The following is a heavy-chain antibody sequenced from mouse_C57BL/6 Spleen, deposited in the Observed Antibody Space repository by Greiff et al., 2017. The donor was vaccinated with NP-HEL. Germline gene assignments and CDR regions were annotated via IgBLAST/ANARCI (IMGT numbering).Heavy chain of an antibody. V-gene: IGHV5-6*01. J-gene: IGHJ3*01. Sequence: EVQVVESGGDLVKPGGSLKLSCAASGFTFSSYGMSWVRQTPDKRLEWVATISSGGSYTYYPDSVKGRFTISRDNAKNTLYLQMSSLKSEDTAMYYCARQEVYDGYYPFADWGQGTLVTVSA. CDR2: ISSGGSYT. CDR3: ARQEVYDGYYPFAD. D-gene: IGHD2-3*01. CDR1: GFTFSSYG.